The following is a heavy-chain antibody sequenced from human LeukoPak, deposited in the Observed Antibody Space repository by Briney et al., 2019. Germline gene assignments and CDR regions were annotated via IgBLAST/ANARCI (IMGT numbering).Heavy chain of an antibody. V-gene: IGHV3-48*03. J-gene: IGHJ6*02. CDR3: ARGGYSYGRYYYYGMDV. D-gene: IGHD5-18*01. CDR2: ISSSGSTM. CDR1: GFTFSSYE. Sequence: GGSLRLSCAASGFTFSSYEMNWVRQAPGKGLEWVSYISSSGSTMYYADSVKGRFTISRDNAKNSLYLQVNSLRAEDTAVYYCARGGYSYGRYYYYGMDVWGQGTTVTVSS.